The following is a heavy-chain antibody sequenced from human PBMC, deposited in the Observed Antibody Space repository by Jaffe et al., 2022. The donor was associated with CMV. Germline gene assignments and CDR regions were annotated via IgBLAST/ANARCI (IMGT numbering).Heavy chain of an antibody. CDR3: ARVGYDFWSGYSYYYYYGMDV. Sequence: QVQLVQSGAEVKKPGASVKVSCKASGYTFTSYGISWVRQAPGQGLEWMGWISAYNGNTNYAQKLQGRVTMTTDTSTSTAYMELRSLRSDDTAVYYCARVGYDFWSGYSYYYYYGMDVWGQGTTVTVSS. D-gene: IGHD3-3*01. CDR2: ISAYNGNT. CDR1: GYTFTSYG. V-gene: IGHV1-18*01. J-gene: IGHJ6*02.